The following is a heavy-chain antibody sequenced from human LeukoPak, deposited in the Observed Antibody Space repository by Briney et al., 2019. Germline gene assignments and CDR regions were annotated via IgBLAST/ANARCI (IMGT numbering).Heavy chain of an antibody. J-gene: IGHJ3*02. D-gene: IGHD5-24*01. CDR1: GGSISSYH. Sequence: SETLSLTCTVSGGSISSYHWSWIRQPPGKGLEWIGYIYYSGSTNYNPSLKSRVTISVDTSKNQFSLKLSSVTAADTAVYYCAGYPYNYFDLKGGAFDIWGQGTMVTVSS. V-gene: IGHV4-59*08. CDR3: AGYPYNYFDLKGGAFDI. CDR2: IYYSGST.